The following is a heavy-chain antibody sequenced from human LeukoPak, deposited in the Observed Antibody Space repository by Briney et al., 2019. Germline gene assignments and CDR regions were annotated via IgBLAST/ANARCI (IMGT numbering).Heavy chain of an antibody. D-gene: IGHD1-7*01. Sequence: GASVKVSCKASGYTFTGYYMHWVRQAPGQGLEWMEWINPNSGGTNYAQKFQGRVTMTRDTSISTAYMELSRLRSDDTAVYYCARGVKITGTTWFDPWGQGTLVTVSS. CDR3: ARGVKITGTTWFDP. CDR1: GYTFTGYY. CDR2: INPNSGGT. V-gene: IGHV1-2*02. J-gene: IGHJ5*02.